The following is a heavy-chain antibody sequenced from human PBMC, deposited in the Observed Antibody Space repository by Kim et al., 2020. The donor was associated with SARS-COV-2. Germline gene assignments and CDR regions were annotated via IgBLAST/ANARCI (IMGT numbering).Heavy chain of an antibody. V-gene: IGHV4-4*07. CDR1: GGPISDYY. Sequence: SETMSLTCSVSGGPISDYYWNWIRQPAGKGLEWVGGVFCCVCFVDHYCRGGRVRLSADTSKNQFFLRLTSVTAADSAVYYCAREGFNSGWYVDHWGQGTL. CDR3: AREGFNSGWYVDH. CDR2: VFCCVCF. D-gene: IGHD6-19*01. J-gene: IGHJ4*02.